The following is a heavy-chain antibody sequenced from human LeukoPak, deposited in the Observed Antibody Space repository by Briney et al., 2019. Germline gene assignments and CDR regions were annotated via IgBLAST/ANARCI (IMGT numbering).Heavy chain of an antibody. CDR2: INLNSGGT. CDR1: GYTFTGYF. CDR3: ARDLSSTSNWEFDY. D-gene: IGHD1-26*01. J-gene: IGHJ4*02. Sequence: SVKVSCKASGYTFTGYFMHWVRQAPGQGLEWMGRINLNSGGTYYAQNFQGRVTMTRDTSISTACVELSRLTSDDTAVYYCARDLSSTSNWEFDYWGQGTLVTVSS. V-gene: IGHV1-2*06.